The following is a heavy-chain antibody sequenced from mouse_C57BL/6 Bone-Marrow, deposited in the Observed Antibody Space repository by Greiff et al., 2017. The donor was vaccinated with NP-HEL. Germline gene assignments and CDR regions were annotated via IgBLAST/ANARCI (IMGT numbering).Heavy chain of an antibody. CDR2: IYIGNGNT. V-gene: IGHV1-58*01. CDR3: ARWVRAPMDF. CDR1: GYTFTSYG. Sequence: VQLKESGAELVRPGSSVKMSCKTSGYTFTSYGINWVKQRPGQGLEWIGYIYIGNGNTEYNEKFKGKATLTSDTSTSTAYMQLSSLTSEDSAIYFCARWVRAPMDFWGQGTSVTVTS. D-gene: IGHD2-13*01. J-gene: IGHJ4*01.